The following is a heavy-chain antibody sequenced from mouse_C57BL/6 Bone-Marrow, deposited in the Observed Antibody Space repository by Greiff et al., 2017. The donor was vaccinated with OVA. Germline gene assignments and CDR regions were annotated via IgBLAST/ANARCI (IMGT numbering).Heavy chain of an antibody. CDR2: IYPGGGYT. CDR3: ARESKELPYYAMDY. V-gene: IGHV1-63*01. J-gene: IGHJ4*01. CDR1: GYTFTNYW. D-gene: IGHD1-1*01. Sequence: VQLQQSGAELVRPGTSVKMSCKASGYTFTNYWIGWAKQRPGHGLEWIGDIYPGGGYTNYNEKFKGKATLTVDKSSSTAYMQFSSLTSEDSAIYFCARESKELPYYAMDYWGQGTSVTVSS.